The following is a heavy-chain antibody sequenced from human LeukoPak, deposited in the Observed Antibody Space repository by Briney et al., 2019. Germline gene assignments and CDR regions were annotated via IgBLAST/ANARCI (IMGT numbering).Heavy chain of an antibody. CDR1: GYTLTKLS. Sequence: GASVKVSCKVSGYTLTKLSMHWVRQAPGQGLEWMGWINPNSGGTNYAQKLQGRVTMTTDTSTSTAYMELRSLRSDDTAVYYCARDVMYSSGWYSGAFDIWGQGTMVTVSS. CDR3: ARDVMYSSGWYSGAFDI. CDR2: INPNSGGT. V-gene: IGHV1-2*02. J-gene: IGHJ3*02. D-gene: IGHD6-19*01.